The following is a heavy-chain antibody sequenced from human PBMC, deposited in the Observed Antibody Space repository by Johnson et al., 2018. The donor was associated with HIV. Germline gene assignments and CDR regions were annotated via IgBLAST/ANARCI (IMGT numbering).Heavy chain of an antibody. CDR3: ARGFGNSGYYYGRFGAFDI. CDR2: IKSKTDGGTT. V-gene: IGHV3-15*02. Sequence: VQLVESGGALVQPGGSLRLSCEVSGFTISTFWMSWVRQAPGKGLEWVGRIKSKTDGGTTDYAAPLKGRFTISRDDSKNTLYLQMNSLKTEDTAVYYCARGFGNSGYYYGRFGAFDIWGQGTMVTVSS. CDR1: GFTISTFW. D-gene: IGHD3-22*01. J-gene: IGHJ3*02.